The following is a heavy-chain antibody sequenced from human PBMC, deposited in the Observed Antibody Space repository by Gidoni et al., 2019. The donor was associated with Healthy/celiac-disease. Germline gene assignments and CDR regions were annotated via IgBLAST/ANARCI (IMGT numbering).Heavy chain of an antibody. J-gene: IGHJ5*02. CDR1: GFTFSSYA. Sequence: EVQLVESGGGLVQPGGSLRLPGSASGFTFSSYAMHWVSQAPGTGLVYVSAISSNGGSTYYADSVKGRFTISRDNSKNTLYLQMSSLRAEDTAVYYCVKENIERRSLWFDPWGQGTLVTVSS. CDR3: VKENIERRSLWFDP. CDR2: ISSNGGST. V-gene: IGHV3-64D*06.